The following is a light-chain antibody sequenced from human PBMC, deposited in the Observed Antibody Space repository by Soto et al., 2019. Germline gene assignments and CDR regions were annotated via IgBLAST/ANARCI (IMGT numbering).Light chain of an antibody. CDR3: SSYTSSSTLEGV. CDR2: DVS. Sequence: QSALTQPASVSGSPGQSITISCTGTSSDVGGYNYVSWYQQHPGKAPKLMIYDVSNRPSGVSNRFSGSKSGNTASLTISGLQAEDEADYYCSSYTSSSTLEGVFGGVTKLTLL. CDR1: SSDVGGYNY. V-gene: IGLV2-14*01. J-gene: IGLJ2*01.